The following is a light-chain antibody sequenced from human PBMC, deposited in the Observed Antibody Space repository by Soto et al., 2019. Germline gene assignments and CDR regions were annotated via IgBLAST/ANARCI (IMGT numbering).Light chain of an antibody. V-gene: IGLV1-44*01. CDR1: SSNIGSST. CDR2: NN. Sequence: QLVLTQPPSASGTRGQRVTISCSGSSSNIGSSTVNWYLQFPGTAPKLLIFNNRRPSGVPDRFSGSKSGTSASLAISGLQSEDEADYYCVAWDDSLKGGVFGGGTQLTVL. CDR3: VAWDDSLKGGV. J-gene: IGLJ3*02.